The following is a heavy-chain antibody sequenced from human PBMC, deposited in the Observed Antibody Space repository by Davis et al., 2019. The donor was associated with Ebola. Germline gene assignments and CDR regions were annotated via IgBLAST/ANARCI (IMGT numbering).Heavy chain of an antibody. CDR2: IYPADSDT. D-gene: IGHD6-19*01. V-gene: IGHV5-51*01. CDR3: ATLDYSSAWYFDY. CDR1: GYSFTSYW. J-gene: IGHJ4*02. Sequence: GGSLRLSCKGSGYSFTSYWIGWVRQMPGKGLEWMGIIYPADSDTRYSPSFQGQVTISADKSISTAYLQWSSLKASDTAMYYCATLDYSSAWYFDYWGQGTLVTVSS.